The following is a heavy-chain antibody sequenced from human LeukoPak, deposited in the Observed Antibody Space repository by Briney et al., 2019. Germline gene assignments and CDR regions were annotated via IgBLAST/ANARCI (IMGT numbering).Heavy chain of an antibody. CDR2: IKQDGSEK. J-gene: IGHJ4*02. Sequence: GGSLRLSCAASGFTFSSNWMSWVRQAPGKGLEWVANIKQDGSEKYYVDSVKGRFTISRDNAKNSLYLQMNSLRAEDTAVYYCASLWFGEPAWGQGTLVTVSS. D-gene: IGHD3-10*01. CDR1: GFTFSSNW. V-gene: IGHV3-7*01. CDR3: ASLWFGEPA.